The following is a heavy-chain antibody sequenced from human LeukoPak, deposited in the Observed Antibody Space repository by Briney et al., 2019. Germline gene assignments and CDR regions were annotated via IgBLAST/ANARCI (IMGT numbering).Heavy chain of an antibody. J-gene: IGHJ6*03. V-gene: IGHV5-51*01. CDR2: IYPGDSDT. CDR1: GYSFTSYW. Sequence: GESLKISFNGSGYSFTSYWIGWVRQIPGKRLEGMGIIYPGDSDTRYSPSFQGQVTTSADKSISTTYLLWSNIKASDTAMYYYARLGHCSSTSCHPYYYYMYVWGKGTTVTVYS. CDR3: ARLGHCSSTSCHPYYYYMYV. D-gene: IGHD2-2*01.